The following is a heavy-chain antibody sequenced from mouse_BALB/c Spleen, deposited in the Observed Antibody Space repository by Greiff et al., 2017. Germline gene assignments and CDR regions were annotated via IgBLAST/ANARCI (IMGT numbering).Heavy chain of an antibody. J-gene: IGHJ3*01. CDR2: INPNNGGT. CDR1: GYTFTDYN. Sequence: AQLQQSGPELVKPGASVKIPCKASGYTFTDYNMDWVKQSHGKSLEWIGDINPNNGGTIYNQKFKGKATLTVDKSSSTAYMELRSLTSEDTAVYYCARRAYYGNYGGAYWGQGTLVTVSA. V-gene: IGHV1-18*01. D-gene: IGHD2-10*01. CDR3: ARRAYYGNYGGAY.